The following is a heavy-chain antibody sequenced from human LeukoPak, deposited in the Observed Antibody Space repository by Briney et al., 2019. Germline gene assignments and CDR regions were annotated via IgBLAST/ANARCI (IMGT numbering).Heavy chain of an antibody. D-gene: IGHD5-24*01. CDR3: ARGKDGYNYYFDY. CDR2: IIPIFGTA. Sequence: SVKVSCKASGGTFSSYAISWVRQAPGQGLEWMGGIIPIFGTANYAQKFQGRVTITADESTSTAYMELSSLRFEDTAVYYCARGKDGYNYYFDYWGQGTLVTVSS. CDR1: GGTFSSYA. J-gene: IGHJ4*02. V-gene: IGHV1-69*13.